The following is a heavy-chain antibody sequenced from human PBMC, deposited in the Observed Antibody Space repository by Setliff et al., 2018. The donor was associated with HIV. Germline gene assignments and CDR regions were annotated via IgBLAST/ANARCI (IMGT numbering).Heavy chain of an antibody. CDR1: GGSITNNNYY. CDR3: VRLYRGSTTKEKSDS. CDR2: IYYSGST. D-gene: IGHD1-26*01. J-gene: IGHJ4*02. Sequence: NPSETLSLTCNVSGGSITNNNYYWGWIRQPPGKGLEWIASIYYSGSTPYNPALKSRVTMSVDAAKSQFFLKVASVTAADTAMYFCVRLYRGSTTKEKSDSWGQGMLVTVSS. V-gene: IGHV4-39*07.